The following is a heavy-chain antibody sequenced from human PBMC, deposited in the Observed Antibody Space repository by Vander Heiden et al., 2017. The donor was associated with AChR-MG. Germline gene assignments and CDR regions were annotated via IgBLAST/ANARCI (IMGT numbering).Heavy chain of an antibody. CDR1: GFTFSSYS. V-gene: IGHV3-21*01. Sequence: EVQLVESGGGLVKPGGSLRLSCPASGFTFSSYSMNWVRQAPGKGLEWFSSISRSSSYIYYADSVKGRFTISRDNAKNSLYLQMNSLRAEDTAVYYCARDRYSYGYDYWGQGTLVTVSS. CDR2: ISRSSSYI. J-gene: IGHJ4*02. D-gene: IGHD5-18*01. CDR3: ARDRYSYGYDY.